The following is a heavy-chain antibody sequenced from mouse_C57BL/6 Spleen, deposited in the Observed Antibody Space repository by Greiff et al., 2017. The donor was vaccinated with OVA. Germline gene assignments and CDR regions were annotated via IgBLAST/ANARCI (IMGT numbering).Heavy chain of an antibody. CDR2: INPNNGGT. Sequence: EVQLVESGPELVKPGASVKMSCKASGYTFTDYNMHWVKQSHGKSLEWIGYINPNNGGTSYNQKFKGKATLTVNKSSSTAYMELRSLTSEDSAVYYCARTLYDYDAGSWFAYWGQGTLVTVSA. CDR3: ARTLYDYDAGSWFAY. V-gene: IGHV1-22*01. CDR1: GYTFTDYN. J-gene: IGHJ3*01. D-gene: IGHD2-4*01.